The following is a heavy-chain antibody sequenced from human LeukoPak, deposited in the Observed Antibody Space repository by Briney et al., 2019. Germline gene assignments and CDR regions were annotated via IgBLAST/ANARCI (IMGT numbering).Heavy chain of an antibody. Sequence: GGSLRLSCAASGFTFDDYGMSWVRQAPGKGLEWVSGINWDGGSTGYADSVKGRFTISRDNAKNSLYLQMDSLRPEDTAVYFCAKEYSSGWGYWYFDLWGRGTLVTVSS. CDR3: AKEYSSGWGYWYFDL. J-gene: IGHJ2*01. D-gene: IGHD6-19*01. V-gene: IGHV3-20*04. CDR1: GFTFDDYG. CDR2: INWDGGST.